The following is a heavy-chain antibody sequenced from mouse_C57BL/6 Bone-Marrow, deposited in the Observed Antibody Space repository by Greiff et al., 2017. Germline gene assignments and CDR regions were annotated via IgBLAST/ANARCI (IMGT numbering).Heavy chain of an antibody. D-gene: IGHD1-1*01. Sequence: VQLQQSGPGMVKPSQSLSLTCTVTGYSITSGYDWHWIRHFPGNKLEWMGYISYSGSTNYNPSLKSRISITHDTSKNHFFLKLNSVTTEDTATYYCARSVVQGYWYFDVWGTGTTVTVSS. J-gene: IGHJ1*03. CDR2: ISYSGST. CDR3: ARSVVQGYWYFDV. CDR1: GYSITSGYD. V-gene: IGHV3-1*01.